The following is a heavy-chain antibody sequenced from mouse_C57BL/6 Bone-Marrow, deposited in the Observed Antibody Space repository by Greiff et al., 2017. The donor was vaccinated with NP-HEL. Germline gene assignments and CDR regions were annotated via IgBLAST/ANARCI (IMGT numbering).Heavy chain of an antibody. V-gene: IGHV1-82*01. J-gene: IGHJ4*01. CDR2: IYPGDGDT. D-gene: IGHD1-1*01. Sequence: VQLQQSGPELVKPGASVKISCKASGYAFSSSWMNWVKQRPGKGLEWIGRIYPGDGDTYYNGKFKGKATLTADKSSRSAYMQLSSLTSEDSAVYFCATVGAMDYWGQGTSVTVAA. CDR3: ATVGAMDY. CDR1: GYAFSSSW.